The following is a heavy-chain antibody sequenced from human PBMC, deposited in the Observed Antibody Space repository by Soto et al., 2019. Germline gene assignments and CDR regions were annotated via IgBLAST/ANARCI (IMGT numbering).Heavy chain of an antibody. CDR3: ATWHEREHAYDV. Sequence: GSLRLSCAAFGLTISGKKYVAWVRQAPGKGLEWVSALYDVDGSFYADSVKGRFTTSSDSSKTTVYLQMNDLRPDDTAVYYCATWHEREHAYDVWGQGTTVTVSS. CDR1: GLTISGKKY. CDR2: LYDVDGS. J-gene: IGHJ3*01. D-gene: IGHD1-1*01. V-gene: IGHV3-53*01.